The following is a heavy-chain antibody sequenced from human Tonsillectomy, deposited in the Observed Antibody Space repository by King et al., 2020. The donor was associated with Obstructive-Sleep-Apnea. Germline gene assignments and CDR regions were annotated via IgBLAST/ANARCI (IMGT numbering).Heavy chain of an antibody. D-gene: IGHD3-3*01. CDR1: GGSINSGGYS. Sequence: LQLQESGSGLVKPSQTLSLTCAVSGGSINSGGYSWSWIRQPPGKGLEWIGYIYHSGTTYYHPSLKSRVTISVDRSKNQFSLNLSSVTAADTAVYYCARGSMRTTCGVVITLDYWGQGTLVTVSS. J-gene: IGHJ4*02. V-gene: IGHV4-30-2*01. CDR2: IYHSGTT. CDR3: ARGSMRTTCGVVITLDY.